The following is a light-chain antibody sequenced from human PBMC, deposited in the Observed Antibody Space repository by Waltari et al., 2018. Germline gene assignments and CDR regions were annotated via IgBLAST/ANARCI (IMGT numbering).Light chain of an antibody. V-gene: IGLV1-36*01. J-gene: IGLJ3*02. CDR3: ATWDDSLSGVV. CDR2: YDD. Sequence: QSVLTQPPSVSEAPRQRVTISCSGSSPNIGSNAVNWYQQLPGKAPKLLIYYDDRLPSVVSVRFSGSKSGTSASLAISGLQSADEAHYYCATWDDSLSGVVFGGGTKLTVL. CDR1: SPNIGSNA.